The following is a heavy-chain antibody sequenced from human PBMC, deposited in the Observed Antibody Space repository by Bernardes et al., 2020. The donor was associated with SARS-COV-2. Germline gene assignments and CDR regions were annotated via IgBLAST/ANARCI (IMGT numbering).Heavy chain of an antibody. D-gene: IGHD3-10*01. Sequence: GGSLRLSCVVSGFTFSRYAVSWVRQAPGKGLEWVSTFSDAGVNTYYADSVKGRFTISGDNSKNTLYLQMNSLRVEDTAVYFCGKEGWRYYGSASYIDYWGQGTLVTVSS. CDR3: GKEGWRYYGSASYIDY. CDR2: FSDAGVNT. J-gene: IGHJ4*02. CDR1: GFTFSRYA. V-gene: IGHV3-23*01.